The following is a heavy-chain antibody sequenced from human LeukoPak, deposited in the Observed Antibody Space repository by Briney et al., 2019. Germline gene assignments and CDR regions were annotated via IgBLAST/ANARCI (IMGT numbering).Heavy chain of an antibody. V-gene: IGHV3-30*02. D-gene: IGHD3-10*01. CDR2: IRYDGSNK. Sequence: GGSLRLSCAASGFTFSSYWMSWVRQAPGKGLEWVAFIRYDGSNKYYADSVKGRFTISRDNSKNTLYLQMNSLRAEDTAVYYCAKADGSGSLLDYWGQGTLVTVSS. CDR3: AKADGSGSLLDY. CDR1: GFTFSSYW. J-gene: IGHJ4*02.